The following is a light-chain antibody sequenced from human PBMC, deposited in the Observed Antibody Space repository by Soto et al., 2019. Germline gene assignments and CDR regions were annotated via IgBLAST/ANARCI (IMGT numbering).Light chain of an antibody. V-gene: IGKV3-15*01. Sequence: EIVMTQSPATLSVSPGERATLSCRASQSVSSNLAWYQQKPGQAPTLVIYGASARATGIPARFSASGSGTEFTLTISTLQSEDGEVYYCRHYNKWTYTFGQGATVDIK. CDR2: GAS. J-gene: IGKJ2*01. CDR1: QSVSSN. CDR3: RHYNKWTYT.